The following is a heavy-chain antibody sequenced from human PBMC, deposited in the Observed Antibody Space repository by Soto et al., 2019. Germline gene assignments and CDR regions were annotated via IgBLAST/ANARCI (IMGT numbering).Heavy chain of an antibody. CDR3: TTDDTSGYYFQH. D-gene: IGHD3-22*01. Sequence: PGGSLRLSCAASGFTFSSYSTNWVRQAPGKGLEWVSYISRSSSTIYYADSVKGRFSISRDDSKNTLYLEMNSLRTEDTGTYFCTTDDTSGYYFQHWGLGTLVTVSS. CDR1: GFTFSSYS. CDR2: ISRSSSTI. V-gene: IGHV3-48*01. J-gene: IGHJ4*02.